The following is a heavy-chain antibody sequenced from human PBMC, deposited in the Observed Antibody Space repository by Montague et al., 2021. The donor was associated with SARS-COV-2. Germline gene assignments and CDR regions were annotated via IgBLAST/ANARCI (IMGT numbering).Heavy chain of an antibody. CDR2: INSDGSYT. CDR3: TRGGPLSYYYYGMDV. Sequence: SLKLSCAASGFTFNSYWMHWVRQAPGKGLVWVSRINSDGSYTTYADSVKGRFTTSRDNAKNTLYLQMNSLRAEDTVVYHCTRGGPLSYYYYGMDVWGQGTTVTVSS. CDR1: GFTFNSYW. J-gene: IGHJ6*02. V-gene: IGHV3-74*01. D-gene: IGHD1-14*01.